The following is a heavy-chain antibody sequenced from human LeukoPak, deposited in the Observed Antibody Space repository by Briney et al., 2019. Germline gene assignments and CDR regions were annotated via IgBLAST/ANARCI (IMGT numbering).Heavy chain of an antibody. J-gene: IGHJ4*02. D-gene: IGHD5-24*01. V-gene: IGHV1-69*01. CDR2: IIPIFGTA. CDR3: ARGGDGYKYGSFDY. Sequence: GSSVKVSCKASGGTFSSYAISWVRQAPGQGLEWMGGIIPIFGTANYAQKFQGRVTITADESTSTAYMELSSLRSEDTAVYYRARGGDGYKYGSFDYWGQGTLVTVSS. CDR1: GGTFSSYA.